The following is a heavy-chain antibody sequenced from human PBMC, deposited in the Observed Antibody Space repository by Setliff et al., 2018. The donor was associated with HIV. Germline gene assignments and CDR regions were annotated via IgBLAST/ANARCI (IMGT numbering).Heavy chain of an antibody. V-gene: IGHV4-39*02. CDR1: GVSISDTIGTSYY. Sequence: PSETLSLTCSVSGVSISDTIGTSYYWDWLRQPPGKGLEWIGNIHYSRGTYYNASLKSRVTISLDTSKNHFSPKLTSVAAADTAVYYCARRYHDSSGFYNSWGQGVLVTVSS. CDR3: ARRYHDSSGFYNS. J-gene: IGHJ4*02. D-gene: IGHD3-22*01. CDR2: IHYSRGT.